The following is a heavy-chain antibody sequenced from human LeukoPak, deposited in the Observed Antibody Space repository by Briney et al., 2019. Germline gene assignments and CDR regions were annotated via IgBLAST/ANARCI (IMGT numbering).Heavy chain of an antibody. CDR1: GFTFSSYA. Sequence: GSLRLSCAASGFTFSSYAMHWVRQAPGKGLEYVSAISSNGGSTYYANSVKGRFTISRDNSKNTLHLQMGSLRAEDMAVYYCARDAYGDFLFDYWGQGTLVTVSS. J-gene: IGHJ4*02. V-gene: IGHV3-64*01. CDR3: ARDAYGDFLFDY. D-gene: IGHD4-17*01. CDR2: ISSNGGST.